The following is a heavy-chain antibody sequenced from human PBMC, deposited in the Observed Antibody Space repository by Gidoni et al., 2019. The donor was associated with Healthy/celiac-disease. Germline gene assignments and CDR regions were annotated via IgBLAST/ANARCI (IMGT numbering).Heavy chain of an antibody. D-gene: IGHD6-19*01. CDR3: ARGPRESSGWYNY. V-gene: IGHV3-30*01. CDR1: DFTFSSYA. J-gene: IGHJ4*02. CDR2: ISYDGSNK. Sequence: QVPPVESGGGVFQPGRSLSLSCAASDFTFSSYAMHWVRQAPGKGLEWVAVISYDGSNKYYADSVKGRFTISRDNSKNTLYLQMNSRRAEDTAVYYCARGPRESSGWYNYWGQGTLVTVSS.